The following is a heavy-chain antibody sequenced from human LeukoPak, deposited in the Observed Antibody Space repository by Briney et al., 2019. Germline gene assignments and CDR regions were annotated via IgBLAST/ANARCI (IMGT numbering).Heavy chain of an antibody. J-gene: IGHJ6*03. Sequence: GGSLRLSCAASGFTFTSYAMHWVRQAPGKGLEWVAVISFDERNRYYTDSVKGRFTISRDNSKNTMYLQMNSLRSEDTAVYYCARGRGGKYCSGGSCYSYDYYYYYMDVWGKGTTVTVSS. CDR2: ISFDERNR. V-gene: IGHV3-30*04. D-gene: IGHD2-15*01. CDR1: GFTFTSYA. CDR3: ARGRGGKYCSGGSCYSYDYYYYYMDV.